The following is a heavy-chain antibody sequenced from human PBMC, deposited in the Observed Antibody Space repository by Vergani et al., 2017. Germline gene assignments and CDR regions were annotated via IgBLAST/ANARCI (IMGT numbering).Heavy chain of an antibody. V-gene: IGHV4-34*01. J-gene: IGHJ6*02. CDR3: ARGRYCSSXNCPSLLGDYGIDG. CDR1: GGSFSGYY. Sequence: QVQLQQWGAGLLKPSETLALTCAVYGGSFSGYYWTWIRQPPVKGLEWIGEINHSGSTNYNPSLKSRVTISVDMSKNQFSLRVSSVTAADTALYYCARGRYCSSXNCPSLLGDYGIDGWGQGTTVTVSS. D-gene: IGHD2-2*01. CDR2: INHSGST.